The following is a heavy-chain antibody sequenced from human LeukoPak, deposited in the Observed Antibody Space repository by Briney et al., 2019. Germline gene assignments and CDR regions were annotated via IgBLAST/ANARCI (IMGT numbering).Heavy chain of an antibody. D-gene: IGHD3-10*01. CDR3: AKDVGYVGSGSYYSFDY. V-gene: IGHV3-64*04. CDR1: GFTFSSYA. Sequence: PGGSLRLSCSASGFTFSSYAMHWVRQAPGKGLEYVSAISSNGGSTYYADSVKGRFTISRDNSKNTLYLQMNSLRAEDTAVYYCAKDVGYVGSGSYYSFDYWGQGTLVTVSS. J-gene: IGHJ4*02. CDR2: ISSNGGST.